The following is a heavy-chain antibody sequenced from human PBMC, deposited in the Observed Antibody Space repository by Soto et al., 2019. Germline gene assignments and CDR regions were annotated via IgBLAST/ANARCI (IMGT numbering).Heavy chain of an antibody. Sequence: LRLSFAASGFKVSEYYMSWIRQAPGKGLEWLSYSSNSGTYTRYADSVKGRFSISRDNAKNSLFLQINSLRGEDSATYYCARSGDNYNVLDYWGQGTPVTVSS. CDR3: ARSGDNYNVLDY. CDR1: GFKVSEYY. CDR2: SSNSGTYT. V-gene: IGHV3-11*06. J-gene: IGHJ4*02. D-gene: IGHD3-10*02.